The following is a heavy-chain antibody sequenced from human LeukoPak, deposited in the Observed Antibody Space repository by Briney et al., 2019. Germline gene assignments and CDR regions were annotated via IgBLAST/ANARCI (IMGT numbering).Heavy chain of an antibody. CDR3: AKDLTGTTSSYDY. CDR1: GFTFSSYA. D-gene: IGHD1-1*01. V-gene: IGHV3-23*01. CDR2: ISGSGGST. J-gene: IGHJ4*02. Sequence: PGGSLRLSCAASGFTFSSYAMSWVRQAPGKGLEWVSTISGSGGSTYYADSVKGRFTISRDNSKNTLYLQMNSLRAEDTAVYYCAKDLTGTTSSYDYWGQGTLVTVSS.